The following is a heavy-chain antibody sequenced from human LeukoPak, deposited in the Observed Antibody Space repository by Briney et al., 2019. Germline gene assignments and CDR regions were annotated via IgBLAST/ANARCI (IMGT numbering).Heavy chain of an antibody. V-gene: IGHV3-23*01. CDR1: DFTFTSYG. D-gene: IGHD3-22*01. Sequence: GGSLRLSCAASDFTFTSYGMSWVRQAPGKGLEWVSAISGSGGSTYYADSVKGRFTISRDNSKNTLYLRMNSLRVEDTAVYYCAKGRAGNYYYDSSDYWGQGTLVAVSS. CDR2: ISGSGGST. CDR3: AKGRAGNYYYDSSDY. J-gene: IGHJ4*02.